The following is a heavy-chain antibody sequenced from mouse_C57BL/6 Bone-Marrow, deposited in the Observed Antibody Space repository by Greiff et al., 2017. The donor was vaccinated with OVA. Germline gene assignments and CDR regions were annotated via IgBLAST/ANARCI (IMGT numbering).Heavy chain of an antibody. CDR1: GYTFTSYW. Sequence: QVQLQQPGAELVKPGASVKVSCKASGYTFTSYWMHWVKQRPGQGLEWIGRIHPSDSDTNYNQKFKGKATLTVDKSSSTAYMQLSSLTSEDSAFDDCAIHYYGSPYWYFDVWGTGTTVTVSS. CDR2: IHPSDSDT. V-gene: IGHV1-74*01. J-gene: IGHJ1*03. D-gene: IGHD1-1*01. CDR3: AIHYYGSPYWYFDV.